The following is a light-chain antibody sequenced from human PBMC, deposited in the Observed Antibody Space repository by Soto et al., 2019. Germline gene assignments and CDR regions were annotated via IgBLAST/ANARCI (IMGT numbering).Light chain of an antibody. CDR2: SNN. V-gene: IGLV1-44*01. J-gene: IGLJ1*01. CDR1: SSNIGSNT. CDR3: AAWDDIQNVPKYV. Sequence: QSVLNQPPSASGTPGQRVTISCSGSSSNIGSNTVNWYQQLPGTAPKLLIYSNNQRPSGVPDRFSGSKSGTSASLAISGLQSEDEADFNGAAWDDIQNVPKYVFRTGNKV.